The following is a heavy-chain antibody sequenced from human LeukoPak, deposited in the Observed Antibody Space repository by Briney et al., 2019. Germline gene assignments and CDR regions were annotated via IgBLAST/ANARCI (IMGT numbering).Heavy chain of an antibody. CDR2: ISGSSSTI. J-gene: IGHJ5*02. D-gene: IGHD3-3*01. Sequence: PGGSLRLSCAASGFTFSIYSMNWVRQAPGKGLEWVSYISGSSSTIYYADSVKGRFTISRDNAKNSLYLQMNSLRAEDTAVYYCASYDFWSGYLMNNWFDPWGQGTLVTVSS. CDR3: ASYDFWSGYLMNNWFDP. CDR1: GFTFSIYS. V-gene: IGHV3-48*01.